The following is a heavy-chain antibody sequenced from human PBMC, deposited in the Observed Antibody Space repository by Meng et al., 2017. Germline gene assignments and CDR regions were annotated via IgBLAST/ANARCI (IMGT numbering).Heavy chain of an antibody. Sequence: ASVKVSCKASGYTLTDYYMHWVRQAPGQGLEWMGRINPNSGGTNYAQKFQGRVTMTRDTSISTAYMELSRLRSDDTAVYYCARACGRTTMVRGVIPLGMDVWGQGTTVTVAS. V-gene: IGHV1-2*06. CDR2: INPNSGGT. CDR1: GYTLTDYY. CDR3: ARACGRTTMVRGVIPLGMDV. D-gene: IGHD3-10*01. J-gene: IGHJ6*02.